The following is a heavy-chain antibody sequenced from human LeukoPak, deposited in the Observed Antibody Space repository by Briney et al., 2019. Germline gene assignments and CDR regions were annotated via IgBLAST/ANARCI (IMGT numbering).Heavy chain of an antibody. CDR1: GYRFSSYW. Sequence: GESLNISCKGSGYRFSSYWIGWVRQMPGKGLEWMGIIYPGDSDTRYSPSFQGQVTISADKSINTAYLQWSSLKASDTAIYYCARLLRLGRNSFDPWGQGTLVTVSS. V-gene: IGHV5-51*01. CDR3: ARLLRLGRNSFDP. CDR2: IYPGDSDT. J-gene: IGHJ5*02. D-gene: IGHD6-19*01.